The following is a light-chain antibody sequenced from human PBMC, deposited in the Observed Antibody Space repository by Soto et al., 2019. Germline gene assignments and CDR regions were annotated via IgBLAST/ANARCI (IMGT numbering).Light chain of an antibody. Sequence: DIVVTQSPDSLVVSLGESATIDCKSSQSVLYSFNNKNYIAWYQQKPGQPPKLLFYWASTRESGVPDRFIGSGSGTDFTLTISSLRAEDVAVYYCQQYYDPPLTFGGGTKVEIK. CDR2: WAS. J-gene: IGKJ4*01. CDR1: QSVLYSFNNKNY. V-gene: IGKV4-1*01. CDR3: QQYYDPPLT.